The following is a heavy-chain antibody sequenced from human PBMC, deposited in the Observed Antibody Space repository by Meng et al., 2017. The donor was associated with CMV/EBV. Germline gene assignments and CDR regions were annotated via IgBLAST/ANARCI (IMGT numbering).Heavy chain of an antibody. J-gene: IGHJ5*02. D-gene: IGHD6-6*01. CDR2: IIPIFGTA. V-gene: IGHV1-69*01. Sequence: QVVEAGDWGKKAGSSVKVRCKARGGTFSSYAISWVRKAPGKGLEWMEGIIPIFGTANYAQKFQGRVTITADESTSTAYMELSSLRSEDTAVYYCARDYSGIAARPGFDPWGQGTLVTVSS. CDR3: ARDYSGIAARPGFDP. CDR1: GGTFSSYA.